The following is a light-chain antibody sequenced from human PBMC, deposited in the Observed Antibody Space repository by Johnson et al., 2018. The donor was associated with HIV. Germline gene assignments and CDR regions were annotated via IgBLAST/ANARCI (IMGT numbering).Light chain of an antibody. CDR2: DNN. V-gene: IGLV1-51*01. J-gene: IGLJ1*01. CDR1: SSNIGNNY. CDR3: GTWDSSLSAGV. Sequence: QLVLTQPPSVSAAPGQKVTISCSGSSSNIGNNYLSWYQQLPHTAPRLLISDNNKRPSGIPDRFSGSKSGASATLGITGLQTGDEADYYGGTWDSSLSAGVFGTGTKFTVL.